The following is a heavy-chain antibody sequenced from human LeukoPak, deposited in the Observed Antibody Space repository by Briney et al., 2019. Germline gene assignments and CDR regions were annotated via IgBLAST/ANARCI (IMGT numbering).Heavy chain of an antibody. CDR3: ARLMQYSSSWYGSYYYGMDV. V-gene: IGHV1-8*01. D-gene: IGHD6-13*01. Sequence: RASLSLSSTPSGYTSTTYDINWVRQATGHELEWMGWMNTNSGNTAYTQKFHGRVTITKNTSISTPYMDLGSLTAEAAALYYCARLMQYSSSWYGSYYYGMDVWGQGTTVTVSS. CDR1: GYTSTTYD. J-gene: IGHJ6*01. CDR2: MNTNSGNT.